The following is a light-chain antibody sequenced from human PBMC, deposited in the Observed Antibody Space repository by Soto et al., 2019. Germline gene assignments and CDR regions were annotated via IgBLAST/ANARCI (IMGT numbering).Light chain of an antibody. Sequence: EIVLTQSPGTLSLSPGERATLSCRASQNINTRYSAWYQQKRGQPPSLLIFATSTRASGIPDRFSGSGSGRDFTLTISGLEPEDSAVYFCQPYDDSARYIFGQGTCLDIK. V-gene: IGKV3-20*01. CDR2: ATS. CDR3: QPYDDSARYI. CDR1: QNINTRY. J-gene: IGKJ2*01.